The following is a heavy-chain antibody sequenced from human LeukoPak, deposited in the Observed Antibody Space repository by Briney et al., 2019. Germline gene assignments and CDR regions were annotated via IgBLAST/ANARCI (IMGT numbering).Heavy chain of an antibody. D-gene: IGHD3-3*01. CDR1: GGSISSSSYY. J-gene: IGHJ4*02. V-gene: IGHV4-39*01. Sequence: SETLSLTCTVSGGSISSSSYYWGWIRQPPGKGLEWIGSIYYSGSTYYNPSLKSRVTISVDTSKNQFSLKLSSVTAADTAVYYCARRWDYDFWSGPSPYFDYWGQGTLVTVSS. CDR3: ARRWDYDFWSGPSPYFDY. CDR2: IYYSGST.